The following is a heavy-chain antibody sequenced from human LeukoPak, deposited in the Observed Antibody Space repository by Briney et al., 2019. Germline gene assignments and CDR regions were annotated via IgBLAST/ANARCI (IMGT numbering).Heavy chain of an antibody. CDR1: GFTFSSYS. D-gene: IGHD2-2*01. CDR3: ARGSYCSSTSCRYFED. V-gene: IGHV3-21*01. CDR2: ISSSSSYI. J-gene: IGHJ4*02. Sequence: KPGGSLRLSCAASGFTFSSYSMNWVRQAPGKGLEWVSSISSSSSYIYYADSVKGRFTISRDNAKNSLYLQMNSLTAEDTAVYYCARGSYCSSTSCRYFEDWGQGTLVTVSS.